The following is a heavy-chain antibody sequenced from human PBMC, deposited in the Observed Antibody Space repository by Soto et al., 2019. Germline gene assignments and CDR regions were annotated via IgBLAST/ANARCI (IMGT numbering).Heavy chain of an antibody. CDR3: TRLIVGAPIGFDP. CDR1: GYTFTSYG. V-gene: IGHV1-18*01. CDR2: ISAYNGNT. J-gene: IGHJ5*02. D-gene: IGHD1-26*01. Sequence: ASVKVSCKASGYTFTSYGISWVRQAPGQGLEWMGWISAYNGNTNYAQKFQGRVTMTTDTSTSTAYMELRSLRSDDTAVYYCTRLIVGAPIGFDPWGQGTLVTVSS.